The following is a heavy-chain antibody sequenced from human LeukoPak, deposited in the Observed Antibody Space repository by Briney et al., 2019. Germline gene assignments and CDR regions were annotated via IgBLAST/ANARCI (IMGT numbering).Heavy chain of an antibody. D-gene: IGHD3-22*01. CDR1: GFIFSNYA. J-gene: IGHJ4*02. CDR3: AGYYDSSGSFDY. CDR2: IGRSGATT. V-gene: IGHV3-23*01. Sequence: GGSLRLSCAASGFIFSNYAMSWVRQAPGKGLECVSAIGRSGATTYYADSVKGRFTISRDNSKNTLYLQMNSLRAEDTAVYYCAGYYDSSGSFDYWGQGTLVTVSS.